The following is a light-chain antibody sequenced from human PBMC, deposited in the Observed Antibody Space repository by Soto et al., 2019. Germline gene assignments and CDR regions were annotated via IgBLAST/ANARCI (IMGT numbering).Light chain of an antibody. V-gene: IGKV1-5*01. Sequence: GDRVTITCRASQSISDWLAWFQLKPGKAPKLLIYAASTLQSGVPSRFSGSGSGTEFTLTISSLQPDDFATYYCQHYNSYSEAFGQGTKV. CDR1: QSISDW. CDR3: QHYNSYSEA. J-gene: IGKJ1*01. CDR2: AAS.